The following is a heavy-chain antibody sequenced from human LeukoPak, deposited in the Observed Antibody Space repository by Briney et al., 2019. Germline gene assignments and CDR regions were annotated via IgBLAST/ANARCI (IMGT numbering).Heavy chain of an antibody. V-gene: IGHV3-48*02. CDR3: ARGGRRYDYYYHMDV. J-gene: IGHJ6*03. CDR2: ISSSSSTI. CDR1: GFTFSSYS. Sequence: PGGSLRLSCAASGFTFSSYSMNWVRQAPGKGPEWISYISSSSSTIYYADSVKGRFTISRGNAKNSLYLQMSSLRDEDTAMYYCARGGRRYDYYYHMDVWGKGTTVTVSS.